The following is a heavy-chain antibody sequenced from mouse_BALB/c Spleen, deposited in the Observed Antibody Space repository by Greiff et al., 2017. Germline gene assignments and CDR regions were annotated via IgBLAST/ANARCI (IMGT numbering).Heavy chain of an antibody. CDR1: GFSLSTSGMG. CDR3: ARRGYYGDYYAMDY. CDR2: IYWDDDK. D-gene: IGHD1-1*01. V-gene: IGHV8-12*01. J-gene: IGHJ4*01. Sequence: QVTLKVSGPGILQPSQTLSLTCSFSGFSLSTSGMGVSWIRQPSGKGLEWLAHIYWDDDKRYNPSLKSRLTISKDTSRNQVFLKITSVDTADTATYYCARRGYYGDYYAMDYWGQGTSVTVSS.